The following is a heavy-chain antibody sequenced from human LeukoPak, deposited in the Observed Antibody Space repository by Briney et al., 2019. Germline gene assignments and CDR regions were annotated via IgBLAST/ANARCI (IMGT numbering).Heavy chain of an antibody. CDR1: GFSLSNYW. CDR3: AKDRTSSGWPNYYYYYGMDV. J-gene: IGHJ6*02. Sequence: GGSLRLSCAASGFSLSNYWMSWVRQAPGKGLEWVANIKQDGSEKYYVDSVKGRLTISRDNAQNSLYLQMNSLRADDTAVYYCAKDRTSSGWPNYYYYYGMDVWGQGTTVTVSS. CDR2: IKQDGSEK. V-gene: IGHV3-7*01. D-gene: IGHD6-19*01.